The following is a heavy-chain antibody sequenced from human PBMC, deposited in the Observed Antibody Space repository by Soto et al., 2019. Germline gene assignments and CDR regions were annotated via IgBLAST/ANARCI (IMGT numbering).Heavy chain of an antibody. CDR1: GGSFSGYY. V-gene: IGHV4-34*01. D-gene: IGHD2-15*01. Sequence: PSETLSLTCAVYGGSFSGYYWSWIRQPPGKGQEWIGEINHSGSTNYNPSLKSRVTISVDTSKNQFSLKLSSVTAADTAVYYCARGRVVVVAARHYNWFDPWGQGTLVTVS. J-gene: IGHJ5*02. CDR3: ARGRVVVVAARHYNWFDP. CDR2: INHSGST.